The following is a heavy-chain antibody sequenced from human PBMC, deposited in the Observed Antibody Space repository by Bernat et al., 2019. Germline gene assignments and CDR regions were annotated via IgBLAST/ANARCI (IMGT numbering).Heavy chain of an antibody. CDR2: ISDDGSNK. Sequence: QVQLVESGGGVVQPGRSLRLSCAASGFTFSSYAMHWVRQAPGKGLEWVAVISDDGSNKYYADSVKGRFTISRDNSKNTLYLQMNSLRAEDTAVYYCARDSTDGSSHAGMDVWGQGTTVTVSS. CDR1: GFTFSSYA. V-gene: IGHV3-30-3*01. D-gene: IGHD6-13*01. CDR3: ARDSTDGSSHAGMDV. J-gene: IGHJ6*02.